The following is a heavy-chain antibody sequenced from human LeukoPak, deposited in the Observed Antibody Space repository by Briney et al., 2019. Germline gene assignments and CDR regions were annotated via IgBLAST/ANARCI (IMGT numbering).Heavy chain of an antibody. D-gene: IGHD1-26*01. CDR2: IGDSDIMT. V-gene: IGHV3-23*01. J-gene: IGHJ4*02. CDR1: GFTFSSYG. CDR3: AKDQAPTVGSTDF. Sequence: GRSLRLSCTASGFTFSSYGMHWVRQAPGKGLEWVSTIGDSDIMTHYSDSVKGRFTISRDDSKNTLYLQMNSLRADDTAVYYCAKDQAPTVGSTDFWGQGTLVPVSS.